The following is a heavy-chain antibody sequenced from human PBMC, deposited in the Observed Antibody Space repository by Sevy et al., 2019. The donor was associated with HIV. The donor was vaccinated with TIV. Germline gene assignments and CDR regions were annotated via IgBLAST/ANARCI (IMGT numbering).Heavy chain of an antibody. CDR1: GFTLNSYW. J-gene: IGHJ4*02. CDR3: VRAIAAAGSF. Sequence: GGSLRLSCAASGFTLNSYWMSWVRQAPGKGLEWVANINKDGSVKYYVDSVKGRFTISRDNARNSLYLRMNSLRAEDTALYYCVRAIAAAGSFWGPGTLVTVSS. V-gene: IGHV3-7*01. CDR2: INKDGSVK. D-gene: IGHD6-13*01.